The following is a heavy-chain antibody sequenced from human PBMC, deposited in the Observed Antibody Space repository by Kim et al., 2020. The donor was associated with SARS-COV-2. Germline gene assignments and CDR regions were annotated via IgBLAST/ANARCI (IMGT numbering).Heavy chain of an antibody. V-gene: IGHV1-2*06. CDR1: GYTFTGYY. Sequence: ASVKVSCKASGYTFTGYYMHWVRQAPGQGLEWMGRINPNSGGTNYAQKFQGRVTMTRDTSISTAYMELSRLRSDDTAGYYCARGRGTLAYCGGDCYWRGDYWVQGALGTVFS. CDR2: INPNSGGT. D-gene: IGHD2-21*02. CDR3: ARGRGTLAYCGGDCYWRGDY. J-gene: IGHJ4*02.